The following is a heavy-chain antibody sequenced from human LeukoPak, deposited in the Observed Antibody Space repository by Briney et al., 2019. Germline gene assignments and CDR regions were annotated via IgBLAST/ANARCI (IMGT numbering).Heavy chain of an antibody. CDR3: ANWVGYQLPENFDY. CDR2: ISGGSSFT. D-gene: IGHD2-2*01. J-gene: IGHJ4*02. V-gene: IGHV3-21*01. Sequence: PGGSLRLSCAASGFSFSSFSMNWVRQAPGKGLEWVSYISGGSSFTYYVDSVKGRFTISRDNSKNTLYLQMNSLRAEDTAVYYCANWVGYQLPENFDYWGQGTLVTVSS. CDR1: GFSFSSFS.